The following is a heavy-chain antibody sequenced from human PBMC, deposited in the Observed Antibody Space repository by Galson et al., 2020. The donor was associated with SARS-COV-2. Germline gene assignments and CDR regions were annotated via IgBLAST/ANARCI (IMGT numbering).Heavy chain of an antibody. J-gene: IGHJ4*02. Sequence: GGSLRLSCAASGFTFSSYRMSWVRPAPGKGLEWVANIKQDASERYYVDSVKGRFSISRDNAKNSLYLQMNSLRAEDTAVYYCARDPPSFEYSNSDFFDYWGQGTLVTVSS. D-gene: IGHD4-4*01. CDR3: ARDPPSFEYSNSDFFDY. CDR2: IKQDASER. V-gene: IGHV3-7*03. CDR1: GFTFSSYR.